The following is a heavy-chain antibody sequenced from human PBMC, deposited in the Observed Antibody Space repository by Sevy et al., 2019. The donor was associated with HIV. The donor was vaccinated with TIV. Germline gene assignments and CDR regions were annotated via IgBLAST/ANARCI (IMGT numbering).Heavy chain of an antibody. J-gene: IGHJ4*02. CDR1: GFSVSSHA. CDR3: SRDAGYSVGWYPSDY. CDR2: ISYDGSSK. D-gene: IGHD2-15*01. Sequence: GGSLRLSCAASGFSVSSHAMHWVHQAPGKGLEWVALISYDGSSKYYSDSVKGRLTITRDNSKKTLYLQMNSLRPEDTALYYCSRDAGYSVGWYPSDYWGQGTLVTVSS. V-gene: IGHV3-30-3*01.